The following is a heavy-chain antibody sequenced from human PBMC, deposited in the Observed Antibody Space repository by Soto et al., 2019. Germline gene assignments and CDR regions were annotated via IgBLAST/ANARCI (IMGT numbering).Heavy chain of an antibody. J-gene: IGHJ4*02. D-gene: IGHD5-18*01. V-gene: IGHV4-39*01. CDR1: GGSISSSSYY. CDR2: IYYSGST. Sequence: PSETLSLTCTVSGGSISSSSYYWGWIRQPPGKGLEWIGSIYYSGSTYYNPSLKSRVTISVDTSKNQFSLKLSSVTAADTAVYYCARRKGIQLFAGEFDYWGQGTLVTVSS. CDR3: ARRKGIQLFAGEFDY.